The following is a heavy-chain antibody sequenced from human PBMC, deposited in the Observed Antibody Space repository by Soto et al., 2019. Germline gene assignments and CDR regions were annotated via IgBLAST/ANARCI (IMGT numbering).Heavy chain of an antibody. V-gene: IGHV1-18*01. CDR3: ARAMVRGVIIGPYGMDV. J-gene: IGHJ6*02. D-gene: IGHD3-10*01. Sequence: ASVKVSCKASGYTFTSYGISWVRQAPGQGLEWMGWIGAYNGNTNYAQKLQGRVTMTTDTSTSTAYMELRSLRSDDTAVYYCARAMVRGVIIGPYGMDVWGQGTTVTVSS. CDR2: IGAYNGNT. CDR1: GYTFTSYG.